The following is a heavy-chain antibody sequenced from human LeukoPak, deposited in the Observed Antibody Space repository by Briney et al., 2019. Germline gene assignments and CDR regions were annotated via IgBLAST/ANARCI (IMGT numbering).Heavy chain of an antibody. Sequence: SETLSLTCTVSGGSVSSGGYYWSWIRQPPGKGLEWIGYFYNSVSTRYNPSLKSRVTISVDMSKNQFSLTLSSVTAADTAVYYGARGGYGVPFDYWGQGTLVTVSS. V-gene: IGHV4-61*08. CDR3: ARGGYGVPFDY. CDR1: GGSVSSGGYY. J-gene: IGHJ4*02. CDR2: FYNSVST. D-gene: IGHD3-22*01.